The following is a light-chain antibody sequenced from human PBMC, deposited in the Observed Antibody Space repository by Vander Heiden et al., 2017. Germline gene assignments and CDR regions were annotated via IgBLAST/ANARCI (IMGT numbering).Light chain of an antibody. CDR3: QQYGSSPPT. Sequence: DIVLTQSPGTLSLSPGERATLSCRASQSVSSSYLAWYQQTPGQAPRLLIYGASSRATGIPDRFSGSGSGTDFTLTISRLEPEDFAVYYCQQYGSSPPTFGQGTKLEIK. V-gene: IGKV3-20*01. CDR2: GAS. CDR1: QSVSSSY. J-gene: IGKJ2*01.